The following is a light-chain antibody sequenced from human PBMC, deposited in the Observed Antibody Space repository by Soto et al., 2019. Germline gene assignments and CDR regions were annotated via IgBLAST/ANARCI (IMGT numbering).Light chain of an antibody. CDR3: QQRSNWPPWT. CDR2: DAS. V-gene: IGKV3-11*01. CDR1: QSVSSY. J-gene: IGKJ1*01. Sequence: EVLMTQSPATLSGSRGERATRSCRASQSVSSYLAWYQQKPGQAPRLLIYDASNRATGIPARFSGSGSGTDFTLTISSPEPEDFAVYYCQQRSNWPPWTFGQGTKVDIK.